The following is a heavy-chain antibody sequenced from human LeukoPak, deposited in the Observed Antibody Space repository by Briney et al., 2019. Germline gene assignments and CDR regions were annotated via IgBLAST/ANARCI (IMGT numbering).Heavy chain of an antibody. CDR1: GFTFDNYG. J-gene: IGHJ4*02. CDR3: ASDPFLAYCGGDCFY. V-gene: IGHV3-48*04. Sequence: GGSLRLSCAASGFTFDNYGMHWVRQAPGKGLEWVSYISSSSSTIYYADSVKGRFTISRDNAKNSLYLQMNSLRAEDTAVYYCASDPFLAYCGGDCFYWGQGTLVTVSS. D-gene: IGHD2-21*02. CDR2: ISSSSSTI.